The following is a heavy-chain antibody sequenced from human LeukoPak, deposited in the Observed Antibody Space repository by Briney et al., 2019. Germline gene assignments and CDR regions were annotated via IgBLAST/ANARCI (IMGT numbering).Heavy chain of an antibody. CDR1: GFTFSSYA. CDR3: AKDLRLAVAGRTVEGAFDI. D-gene: IGHD6-19*01. CDR2: ISGSGGST. Sequence: GGSLRLSCAASGFTFSSYAMSGVRQAPGKGLECVSAISGSGGSTYYADCVRRRFTISRDNSKNTLYLQMTSLRAEDTAVYYCAKDLRLAVAGRTVEGAFDIWGPGTMVTVSS. J-gene: IGHJ3*02. V-gene: IGHV3-23*01.